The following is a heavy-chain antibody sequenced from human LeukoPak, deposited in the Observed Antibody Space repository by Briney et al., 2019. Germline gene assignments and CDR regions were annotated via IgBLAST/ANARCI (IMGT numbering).Heavy chain of an antibody. Sequence: SSSSSYIYYADSLKGRFTISRDNAKNSLYLQMNSLRAEDTAMYYCARDGVVPGPWHFDYWGQGTLVTVSS. D-gene: IGHD2-21*02. CDR2: SSSSSYI. J-gene: IGHJ4*02. CDR3: ARDGVVPGPWHFDY. V-gene: IGHV3-21*01.